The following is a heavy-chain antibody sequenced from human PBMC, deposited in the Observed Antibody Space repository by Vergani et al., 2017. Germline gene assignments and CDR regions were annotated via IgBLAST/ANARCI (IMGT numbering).Heavy chain of an antibody. D-gene: IGHD3-10*01. Sequence: QVQLVETGGGVVQPGGSLRLYCATSGFSFNTYCAHWVRQAPGKGLEWVAFIGYDGRIKYNVDSVKGRFTISRDTSKKTLSLQMRSLRAEDTGVYYCARDRYYLGSGSYPYFYYYGLDVWGQGTAVTVSS. V-gene: IGHV3-30*02. CDR2: IGYDGRIK. CDR3: ARDRYYLGSGSYPYFYYYGLDV. CDR1: GFSFNTYC. J-gene: IGHJ6*02.